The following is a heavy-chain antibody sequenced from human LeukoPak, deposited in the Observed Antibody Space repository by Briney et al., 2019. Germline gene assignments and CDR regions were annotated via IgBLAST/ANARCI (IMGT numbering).Heavy chain of an antibody. CDR2: IYYSGST. CDR1: GYSISSGYY. J-gene: IGHJ4*02. V-gene: IGHV4-38-2*01. CDR3: ARQSLQWLVPY. Sequence: SETLSLTCAVSGYSISSGYYWGWIRQPPGKGLEWIGSIYYSGSTYYNPSLKSRVTISVDTSKNQFSLKLSSVTAADTAVYYCARQSLQWLVPYWGQGTLVTVSS. D-gene: IGHD6-19*01.